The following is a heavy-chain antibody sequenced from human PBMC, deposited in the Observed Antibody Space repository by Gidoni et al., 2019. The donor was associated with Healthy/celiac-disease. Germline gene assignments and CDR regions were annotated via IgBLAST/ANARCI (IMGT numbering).Heavy chain of an antibody. CDR2: IYYSGST. J-gene: IGHJ4*02. V-gene: IGHV4-39*07. D-gene: IGHD4-17*01. CDR1: GGSISSSRYY. CDR3: ARDYGSYFDY. Sequence: QLQLQESGPGLVKPSETLSLTSPVPGGSISSSRYYWGWVRQPPGKRLGCIGSIYYSGSTYYHSSLKSQNTISVDTSKNQFSLKLGSVTSSDTAVYYCARDYGSYFDYWGQGTLVTVSS.